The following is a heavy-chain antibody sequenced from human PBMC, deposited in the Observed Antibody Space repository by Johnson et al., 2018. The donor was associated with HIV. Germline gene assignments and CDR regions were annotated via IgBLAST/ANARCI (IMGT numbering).Heavy chain of an antibody. Sequence: VQLVESGGGVVQPGRSLRLSCAASGFTFSSYGMHWVRQAPGKGLEWVAVISYDGSNKYYADSVKGRFTISRDNSKNTLYLQMNSLRAEDTAVYYCARGSSGSWDAFDIWGQGTMVTVSS. CDR2: ISYDGSNK. CDR3: ARGSSGSWDAFDI. CDR1: GFTFSSYG. D-gene: IGHD1-26*01. V-gene: IGHV3-30*03. J-gene: IGHJ3*02.